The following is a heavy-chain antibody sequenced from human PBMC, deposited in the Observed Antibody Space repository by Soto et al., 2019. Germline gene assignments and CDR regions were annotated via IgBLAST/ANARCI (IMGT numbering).Heavy chain of an antibody. J-gene: IGHJ4*02. V-gene: IGHV3-33*03. D-gene: IGHD3-16*01. Sequence: QVQLEQSGGGVVQPGKSLRLSCAASGFTFSSHGMHWVRQAPGKGLEWVAVIWYDGSNKYYGDSVEGRFTISRDNSKNTLYLKMNSLRAEDTAVYYCARWGNNKKLDYWGQGTQVTVSS. CDR1: GFTFSSHG. CDR3: ARWGNNKKLDY. CDR2: IWYDGSNK.